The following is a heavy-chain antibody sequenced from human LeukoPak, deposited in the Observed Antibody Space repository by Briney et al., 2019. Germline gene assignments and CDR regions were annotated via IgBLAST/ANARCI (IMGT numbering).Heavy chain of an antibody. D-gene: IGHD2-21*01. CDR1: GGSISSGSYY. CDR2: IYTSGST. J-gene: IGHJ3*02. V-gene: IGHV4-61*02. Sequence: PSETLSLTCTVSGGSISSGSYYWSWIRQPAGKGLEWIGRIYTSGSTNYNPSLKSRVTISVDTSKNQFSLKLSSVTAADTAVYYCASYSDQFCGGDCPGAFDIWGQGTMVTVSS. CDR3: ASYSDQFCGGDCPGAFDI.